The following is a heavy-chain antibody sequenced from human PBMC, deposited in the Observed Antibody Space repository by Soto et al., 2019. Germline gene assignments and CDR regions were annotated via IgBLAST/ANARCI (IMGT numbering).Heavy chain of an antibody. V-gene: IGHV3-23*01. CDR3: AKGIYSISSGGYFDY. D-gene: IGHD1-26*01. CDR2: ISGSGDST. Sequence: EVQLLESGGGLVQPGGSLRLSCAASGFTFSSYAVSWVRQAPGKGLEWVSAISGSGDSTYYADSVKGRFTISRDNSQNTLYLPMNSLRAEDTAVFYCAKGIYSISSGGYFDYWGQGTLVTVSS. J-gene: IGHJ4*02. CDR1: GFTFSSYA.